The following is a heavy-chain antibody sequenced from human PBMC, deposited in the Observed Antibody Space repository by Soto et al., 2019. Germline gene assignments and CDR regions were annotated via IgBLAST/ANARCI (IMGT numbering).Heavy chain of an antibody. CDR1: GFTFDDYG. CDR3: AKDQGSSWYEIDY. V-gene: IGHV3-20*04. D-gene: IGHD6-13*01. Sequence: GGSLRLSCAASGFTFDDYGMSWVRQAPGKGLGWVSGISWNGGSTGYADSLRGRFTISRDNSKNTLYLQMNSLRAEDTAVYYCAKDQGSSWYEIDYWGQGTLVTVSS. J-gene: IGHJ4*02. CDR2: ISWNGGST.